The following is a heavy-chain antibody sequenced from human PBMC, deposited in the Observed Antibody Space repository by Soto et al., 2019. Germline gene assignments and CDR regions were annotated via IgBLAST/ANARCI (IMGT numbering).Heavy chain of an antibody. CDR2: IIPIFGTA. D-gene: IGHD5-12*01. CDR3: ARDSEADGYLLYYGMDV. Sequence: ASVKVSCKASGGTFSSYAISWVRQAPGQGLEWMGGIIPIFGTANYAQKFQGRVTITADESTSTAYMELSSLRSEDTAVYYCARDSEADGYLLYYGMDVWGQGTTVTVSS. J-gene: IGHJ6*02. CDR1: GGTFSSYA. V-gene: IGHV1-69*13.